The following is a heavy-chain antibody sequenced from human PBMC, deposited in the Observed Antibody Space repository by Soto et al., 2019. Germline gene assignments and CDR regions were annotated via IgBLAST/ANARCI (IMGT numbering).Heavy chain of an antibody. CDR1: GFTFSSYA. CDR2: ISYDGSNK. D-gene: IGHD3-22*01. V-gene: IGHV3-30-3*01. CDR3: AREDYYDSSGYFHDAFDI. J-gene: IGHJ3*02. Sequence: QVQLVESGGGVVQPGRSLRLSCAASGFTFSSYAMHWVRQAPGKGLEWVAVISYDGSNKYYADSVKGRFTISRDNSKNTLYLQMNSLRAEYTAVYYCAREDYYDSSGYFHDAFDIWGQGTMVTVSS.